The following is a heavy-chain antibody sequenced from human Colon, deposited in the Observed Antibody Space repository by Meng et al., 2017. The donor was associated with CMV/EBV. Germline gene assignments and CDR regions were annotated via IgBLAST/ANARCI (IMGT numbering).Heavy chain of an antibody. Sequence: GGSLRLSCAASGFTFSSYWMHWVRQAPGKGLVWVSRINSDGSSTSYADSVKGRFTISRDNAKNTLYLQMNSLRAEDTAVYYCARGGYCSSTSCYKGIDYWGQGTLVTV. CDR3: ARGGYCSSTSCYKGIDY. CDR2: INSDGSST. J-gene: IGHJ4*02. V-gene: IGHV3-74*01. D-gene: IGHD2-2*02. CDR1: GFTFSSYW.